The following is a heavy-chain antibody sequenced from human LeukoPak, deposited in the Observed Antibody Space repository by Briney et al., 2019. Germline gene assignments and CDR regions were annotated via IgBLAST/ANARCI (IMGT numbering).Heavy chain of an antibody. CDR1: GYTLTELS. D-gene: IGHD3-3*01. Sequence: VASVKVSCKVSGYTLTELSMHWVRQAPGQGLEWMGWINPNSGGTNYAQKFQGRVTMTRDTSISTAYMELSRLRSDDTAVYYCARDQAIFGGNDAFDIWGQGTMVTVSS. V-gene: IGHV1-2*02. J-gene: IGHJ3*02. CDR2: INPNSGGT. CDR3: ARDQAIFGGNDAFDI.